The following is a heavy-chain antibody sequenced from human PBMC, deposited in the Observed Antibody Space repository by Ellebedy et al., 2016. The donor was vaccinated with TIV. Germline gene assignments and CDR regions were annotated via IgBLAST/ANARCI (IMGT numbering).Heavy chain of an antibody. CDR1: GGSISSYY. CDR3: AGTGRGGSTGMDV. J-gene: IGHJ6*02. D-gene: IGHD2-15*01. Sequence: MPSETLSLTCTVSGGSISSYYWSWIPPSPGKGLEWIGYIYYSGSTNYNPPLKSRVTISVDTSTNRFSLRLSSVTAADTAVYYCAGTGRGGSTGMDVWGQGTTVTVSS. V-gene: IGHV4-59*01. CDR2: IYYSGST.